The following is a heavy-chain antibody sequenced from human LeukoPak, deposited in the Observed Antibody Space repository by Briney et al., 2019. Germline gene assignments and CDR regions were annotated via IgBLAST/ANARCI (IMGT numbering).Heavy chain of an antibody. CDR1: GFTFSSYS. CDR3: ARVLGYYDSSTYYSPWAFDI. D-gene: IGHD3-22*01. J-gene: IGHJ3*02. Sequence: PGGSLRLSCAASGFTFSSYSMNWVRQAPGKGLEWVSYISSSGSSIYYADSVKGRFTISRDNAKNSLYLQMNSLRAEDTAVYYCARVLGYYDSSTYYSPWAFDIWGQGTMVTVSS. CDR2: ISSSGSSI. V-gene: IGHV3-48*04.